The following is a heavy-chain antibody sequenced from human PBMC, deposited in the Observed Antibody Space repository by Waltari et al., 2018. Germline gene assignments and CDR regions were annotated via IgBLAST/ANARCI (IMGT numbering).Heavy chain of an antibody. V-gene: IGHV3-9*01. CDR3: AKESYDFDAFDI. CDR2: ISCNSGSI. J-gene: IGHJ3*02. D-gene: IGHD3-16*01. CDR1: GFTFDDYA. Sequence: EVQLVESGGGLVQPGRSLRLSCAASGFTFDDYAMHWVRQAPGKGLEWVSGISCNSGSIGYADSVKGRFTISRDNAKNSLYLQMNSLRAEDTALYYCAKESYDFDAFDIWGQGTMVTVSS.